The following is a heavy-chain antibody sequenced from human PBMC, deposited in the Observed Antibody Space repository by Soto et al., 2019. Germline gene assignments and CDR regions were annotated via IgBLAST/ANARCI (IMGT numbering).Heavy chain of an antibody. CDR3: ARSGDILTDTNWFDP. D-gene: IGHD3-9*01. CDR1: GFTFSSYG. CDR2: IWYDGSNK. Sequence: GGSLRLSCAASGFTFSSYGMHWVRQAPGKGLEWVAVIWYDGSNKYYADSVKGRFTISRDNSKNTLYLQMNSLRAEDTAVYYCARSGDILTDTNWFDPWGQGTLVTVSS. V-gene: IGHV3-33*01. J-gene: IGHJ5*02.